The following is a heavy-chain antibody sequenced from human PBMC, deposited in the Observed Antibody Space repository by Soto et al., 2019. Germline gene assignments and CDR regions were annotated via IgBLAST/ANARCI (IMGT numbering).Heavy chain of an antibody. Sequence: KGLEWVSATSSDGVSPYYADSVKGRFTISRDNSKNTLYLQMNSLRAEDTAIYYCAKVPEYYYGSKGYYFDYWGKGTLVTVSS. V-gene: IGHV3-23*01. D-gene: IGHD3-22*01. CDR3: AKVPEYYYGSKGYYFDY. J-gene: IGHJ4*02. CDR2: TSSDGVSP.